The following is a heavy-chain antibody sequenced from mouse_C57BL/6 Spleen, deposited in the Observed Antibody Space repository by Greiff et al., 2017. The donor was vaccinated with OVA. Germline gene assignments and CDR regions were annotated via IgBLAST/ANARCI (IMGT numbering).Heavy chain of an antibody. CDR2: INPNNGGT. Sequence: EVQLQQSGPELVKPGASVKMSCKASGYTFTDYNMHWVKQSHGKSLEWIGYINPNNGGTSYNQKFKGKATLTVNKSSSTAYMELRSLTSEDSAVYYCARSALYGNYVWYFDVWGTGTTVTVSS. D-gene: IGHD2-1*01. V-gene: IGHV1-22*01. CDR1: GYTFTDYN. CDR3: ARSALYGNYVWYFDV. J-gene: IGHJ1*03.